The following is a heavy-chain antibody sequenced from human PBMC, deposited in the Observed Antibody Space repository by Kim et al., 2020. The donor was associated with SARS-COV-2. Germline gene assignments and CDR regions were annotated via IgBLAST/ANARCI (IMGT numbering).Heavy chain of an antibody. D-gene: IGHD2-8*01. CDR2: INHSGST. CDR1: GGSFSGYY. CDR3: ARGGEIVLSCWFDP. J-gene: IGHJ5*02. Sequence: SETLSLTCAVYGGSFSGYYWSWIRQPPGKGLEWIGEINHSGSTNYNPSLKSRVTISVDTSKNQFSLKLSSVTAADTAVYYCARGGEIVLSCWFDPWGQG. V-gene: IGHV4-34*01.